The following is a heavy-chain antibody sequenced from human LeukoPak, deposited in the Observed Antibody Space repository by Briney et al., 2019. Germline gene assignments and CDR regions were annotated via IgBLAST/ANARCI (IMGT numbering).Heavy chain of an antibody. CDR1: GDSISGYY. D-gene: IGHD6-13*01. CDR2: VSTTGIT. J-gene: IGHJ4*02. V-gene: IGHV4-4*07. Sequence: PSETLSLTCTDSGDSISGYYWSWIRQPAGKGLEGVGRVSTTGITDSNPSLKSRVTMSIDTSKNQFSLKLSSVTAADTAVYYCAREDSSSGWYNYFENWGQGALVTVSS. CDR3: AREDSSSGWYNYFEN.